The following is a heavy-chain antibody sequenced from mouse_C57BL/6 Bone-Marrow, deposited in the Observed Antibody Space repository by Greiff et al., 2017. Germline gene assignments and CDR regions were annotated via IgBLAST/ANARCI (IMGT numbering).Heavy chain of an antibody. Sequence: QVQLQQPGAELVKPGASVKLSCKASGYTFTSYWMHWVKQRPGQGLAWIGMIHPNSGSTNYNEKFKSKATLTVDKSSSTAYMQLSSLTSEDSAVYYCARWLLSYYAMDYWGQGTSVTVSS. CDR1: GYTFTSYW. CDR2: IHPNSGST. V-gene: IGHV1-64*01. CDR3: ARWLLSYYAMDY. D-gene: IGHD2-3*01. J-gene: IGHJ4*01.